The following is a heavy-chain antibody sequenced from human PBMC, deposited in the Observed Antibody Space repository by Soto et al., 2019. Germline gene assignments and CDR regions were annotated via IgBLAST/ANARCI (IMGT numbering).Heavy chain of an antibody. Sequence: PSQTLSLTCAISGDSVSGPSATLEWIRQSLSRGLEWLGRTRYTSKWSYEYALSVKGRITISPDTSKNHFSLQLDSVTPEDTAVYYCLRVDWNDAGSWGQGTLVTVSS. D-gene: IGHD1-1*01. CDR3: LRVDWNDAGS. J-gene: IGHJ5*02. CDR1: GDSVSGPSAT. CDR2: TRYTSKWSY. V-gene: IGHV6-1*01.